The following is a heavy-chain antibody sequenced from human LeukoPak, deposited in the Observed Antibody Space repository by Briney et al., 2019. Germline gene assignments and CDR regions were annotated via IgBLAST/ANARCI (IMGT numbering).Heavy chain of an antibody. CDR1: GYTFTGYY. V-gene: IGHV1-2*02. CDR2: INPNSGGT. D-gene: IGHD2-2*01. J-gene: IGHJ3*02. CDR3: ARARWDIVVVPGQAFDI. Sequence: GASVKVSCKASGYTFTGYYMHWVRQAPGQGLEWMGWINPNSGGTKYAQKFQGRVTMTRDTSISTAYMELSRLRSDDTAVYYCARARWDIVVVPGQAFDIWGQGTMVTVSS.